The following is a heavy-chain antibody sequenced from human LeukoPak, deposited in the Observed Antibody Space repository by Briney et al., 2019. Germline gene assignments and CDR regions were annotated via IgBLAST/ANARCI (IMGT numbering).Heavy chain of an antibody. CDR2: IYYSGST. Sequence: SETLSLTCTVSGGSISSYYWSWIRQPPGKGLEWIGYIYYSGSTNYNPSLKSRVTISVDTSKNQFSLKLSSVTAADTAVYYCSINPQPYDAFDVWGQGTMVTVSS. J-gene: IGHJ3*01. V-gene: IGHV4-59*12. CDR3: SINPQPYDAFDV. CDR1: GGSISSYY.